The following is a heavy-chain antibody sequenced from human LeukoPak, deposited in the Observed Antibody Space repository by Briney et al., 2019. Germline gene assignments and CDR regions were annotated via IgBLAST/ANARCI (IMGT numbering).Heavy chain of an antibody. CDR3: ARNTYYYDSSGFTEFDY. D-gene: IGHD3-22*01. CDR1: GYTFTSYG. V-gene: IGHV1-18*01. CDR2: ISAYNGNT. Sequence: ASVKVSCKASGYTFTSYGISWVRQAPGQGLERLGWISAYNGNTNYAQKLQGRVTIATDTSTSTAYMELRSLKSGDTAVYYCARNTYYYDSSGFTEFDYWGQGTLVTVSS. J-gene: IGHJ4*02.